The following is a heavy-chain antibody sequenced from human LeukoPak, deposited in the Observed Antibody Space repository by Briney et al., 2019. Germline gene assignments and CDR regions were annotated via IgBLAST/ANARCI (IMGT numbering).Heavy chain of an antibody. J-gene: IGHJ5*02. CDR2: ISYSGST. Sequence: PSETLSLTCTVSGGSMSSDHWSWIRQPPGKGLQWIGYISYSGSTNYNPSLKSRVTLSVDTSKNQFSLELRSVTATDAAVYYCARVGYLSGRYTWGQGTLVTVSS. CDR1: GGSMSSDH. CDR3: ARVGYLSGRYT. V-gene: IGHV4-59*08. D-gene: IGHD5-12*01.